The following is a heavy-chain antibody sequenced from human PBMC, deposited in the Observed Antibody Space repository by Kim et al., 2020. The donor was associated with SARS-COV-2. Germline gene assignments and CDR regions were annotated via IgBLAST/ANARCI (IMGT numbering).Heavy chain of an antibody. J-gene: IGHJ4*02. Sequence: SETLSLTCTVSGGSVSSGSYYWSWIRQPPGKGLEWIGYIYYSGSTNYNPSLKSRVTISVDTSKNQFSLKLSSVTAADTAVYYCARVGWELWVDYWGQGTLVTVSS. CDR3: ARVGWELWVDY. CDR1: GGSVSSGSYY. CDR2: IYYSGST. D-gene: IGHD1-26*01. V-gene: IGHV4-61*01.